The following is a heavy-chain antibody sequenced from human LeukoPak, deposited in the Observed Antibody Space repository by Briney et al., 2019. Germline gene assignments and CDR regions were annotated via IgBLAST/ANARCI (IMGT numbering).Heavy chain of an antibody. CDR2: MYHSGNT. CDR1: GYSISSGYF. V-gene: IGHV4-38-2*02. J-gene: IGHJ4*02. Sequence: ASETLSLTCTVSGYSISSGYFWGWIRQPPGKGLEWIGSMYHSGNTYYNPSLKSRVTISVDTSKNQFSLKLSSATAADTAVYYCARTEGDNSGYLPFDYWGQGTLLTVSS. D-gene: IGHD3-22*01. CDR3: ARTEGDNSGYLPFDY.